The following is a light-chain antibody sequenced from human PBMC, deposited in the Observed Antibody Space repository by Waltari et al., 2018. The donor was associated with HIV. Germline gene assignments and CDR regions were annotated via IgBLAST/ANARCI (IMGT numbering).Light chain of an antibody. Sequence: QSVLTQPPSVSGAPGQRVTISCTGSSPNIGAGHDIHWYQQLPGTAPKLLIYGNYNRPSGVPDRFSGSKSGTSASLAITGLQAEDEADYYCQSYDSSLSGWVFGGGTKLTVL. CDR1: SPNIGAGHD. CDR3: QSYDSSLSGWV. J-gene: IGLJ3*02. CDR2: GNY. V-gene: IGLV1-40*01.